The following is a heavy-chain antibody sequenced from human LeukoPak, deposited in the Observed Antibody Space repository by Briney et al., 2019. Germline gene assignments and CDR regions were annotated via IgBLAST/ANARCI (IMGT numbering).Heavy chain of an antibody. J-gene: IGHJ6*02. Sequence: GSLRLSCAASGFTFGSYSMNCVRQAPVKGLEWVSSISSSSSYIYYADSVKGRFTISRDNAKNSLYLQMNSLRAEDTAVYYCARDSRVVAAMDYYYGMDVWGQGTTVTVSS. CDR1: GFTFGSYS. D-gene: IGHD2-15*01. CDR3: ARDSRVVAAMDYYYGMDV. CDR2: ISSSSSYI. V-gene: IGHV3-21*01.